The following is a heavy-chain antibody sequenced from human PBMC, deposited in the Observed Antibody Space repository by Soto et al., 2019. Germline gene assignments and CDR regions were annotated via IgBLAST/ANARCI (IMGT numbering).Heavy chain of an antibody. CDR1: GYSFTSYW. J-gene: IGHJ6*02. CDR3: ARLPGDYVDYYYYVMDF. D-gene: IGHD4-17*01. V-gene: IGHV5-51*01. Sequence: GESLKISCKGSGYSFTSYWIGWVRQMPGKGLEWMGIIYPGDSDTRYSPSFQGQVTISADKSISTAYLQWSSLKASDTAMYYCARLPGDYVDYYYYVMDFWDQGSTVIVSS. CDR2: IYPGDSDT.